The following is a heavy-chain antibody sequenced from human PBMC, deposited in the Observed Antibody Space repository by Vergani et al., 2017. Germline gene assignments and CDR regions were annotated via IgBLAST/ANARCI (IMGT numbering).Heavy chain of an antibody. J-gene: IGHJ3*02. CDR3: ARDPLSGRHRKAFDI. CDR2: IYYSGST. Sequence: QVQLQQWGAGLLKPSETLSLTCTVSGGSISSYYWSWIRQPPGKGLEWIGYIYYSGSTNYNPSLKSRVTISVDTSKNQFSLKLSSVTAADTAVYYCARDPLSGRHRKAFDIWGQGTMVTVSS. CDR1: GGSISSYY. D-gene: IGHD1-26*01. V-gene: IGHV4-59*01.